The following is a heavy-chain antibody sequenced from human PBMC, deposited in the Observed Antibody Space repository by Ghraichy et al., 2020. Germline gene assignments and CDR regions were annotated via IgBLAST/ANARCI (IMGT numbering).Heavy chain of an antibody. CDR1: GGSISSSSYY. CDR3: ARHGSNEYSFEYYYCFYPMDV. D-gene: IGHD5-18*01. CDR2: IYYTGTT. Sequence: SETLSLTCTVSGGSISSSSYYWGWIRQPPGKGLEWIGGIYYTGTTFYNPSLKSRVTISVDTSKNQFSLDLRSVTAADTAVYYCARHGSNEYSFEYYYCFYPMDVWGQGTTVTVSS. V-gene: IGHV4-39*01. J-gene: IGHJ6*02.